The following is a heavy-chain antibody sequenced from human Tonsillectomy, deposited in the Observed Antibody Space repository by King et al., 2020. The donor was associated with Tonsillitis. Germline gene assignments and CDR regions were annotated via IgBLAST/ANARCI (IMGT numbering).Heavy chain of an antibody. CDR1: RFAFTSFG. J-gene: IGHJ6*02. CDR3: VKDCALGDLPAGVYGMDV. V-gene: IGHV3-30*12. Sequence: VQLVESGGGVVQPGHSLRLSCAASRFAFTSFGMHWVRQAPGKGLEWVAFVSPDGSAMNYGDSVRGRFTISRDNSNKMVYLQMFSLRRDDTAMYYCVKDCALGDLPAGVYGMDVWGRGTTVIVSS. D-gene: IGHD2-21*01. CDR2: VSPDGSAM.